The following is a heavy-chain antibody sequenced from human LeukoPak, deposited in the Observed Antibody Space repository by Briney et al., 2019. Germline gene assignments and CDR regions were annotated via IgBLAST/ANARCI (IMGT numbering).Heavy chain of an antibody. CDR2: IFHSGFT. CDR1: GVSISSGDYY. J-gene: IGHJ4*02. D-gene: IGHD7-27*01. Sequence: PSETLSLTCTVSGVSISSGDYYWSWIRQPPGKGLEWIGYIFHSGFTYYSPSLQSRVTISVDTSKNQFSLKLSSVTAADTAVYYCARVQSQGNWGVDYWGQGTLVTVSS. CDR3: ARVQSQGNWGVDY. V-gene: IGHV4-30-4*01.